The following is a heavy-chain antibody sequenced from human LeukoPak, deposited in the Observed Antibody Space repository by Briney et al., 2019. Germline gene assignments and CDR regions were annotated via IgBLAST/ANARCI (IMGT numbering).Heavy chain of an antibody. D-gene: IGHD3-22*01. CDR3: ARHPPNYYDSSGYLTGFDY. Sequence: GESLKISCKGSGYSFTSYWIGWVRQMPGKGLEWMGIIYPGDSDTRYSPSFQGQVTISADKSISTANLQWSSLKASDTAMYYCARHPPNYYDSSGYLTGFDYWGQGTLVTVSS. CDR1: GYSFTSYW. V-gene: IGHV5-51*01. CDR2: IYPGDSDT. J-gene: IGHJ4*02.